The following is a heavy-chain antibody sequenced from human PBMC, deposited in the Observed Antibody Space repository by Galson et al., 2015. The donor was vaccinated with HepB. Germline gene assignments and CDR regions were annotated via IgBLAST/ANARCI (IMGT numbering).Heavy chain of an antibody. CDR1: GYSFTSYW. V-gene: IGHV5-51*03. Sequence: QSGAEVKKPGESLKISCKGSGYSFTSYWIGWVRQMPGKGLEWMGIIYPGDSDTRYSPSFQGQVTISADKSISTAYLQWSSLKASDTAMYYCARLIYDFWSGYKLLGMDVWGQGTTVTVSS. CDR2: IYPGDSDT. CDR3: ARLIYDFWSGYKLLGMDV. D-gene: IGHD3-3*01. J-gene: IGHJ6*02.